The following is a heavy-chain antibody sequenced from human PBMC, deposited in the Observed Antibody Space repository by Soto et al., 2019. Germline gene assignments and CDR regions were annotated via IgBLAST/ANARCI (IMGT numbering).Heavy chain of an antibody. CDR2: ISSSGSTI. D-gene: IGHD2-15*01. CDR3: ARGVVVAATVDYYYYMDV. J-gene: IGHJ6*03. CDR1: GFTFSDYY. Sequence: GGSLRLSCAASGFTFSDYYMSWIRQAPGKGLEWVSYISSSGSTIYYADSVKGRFTISRDNAKNSLYLQMNSLRAEDTAVYYCARGVVVAATVDYYYYMDVWGKGTTVTVSS. V-gene: IGHV3-11*01.